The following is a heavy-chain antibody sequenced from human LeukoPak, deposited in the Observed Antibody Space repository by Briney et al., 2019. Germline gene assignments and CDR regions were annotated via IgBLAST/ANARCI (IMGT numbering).Heavy chain of an antibody. CDR1: GGSISSYY. CDR3: ARQSRSLNWFDP. V-gene: IGHV4-59*08. CDR2: IYYSGST. Sequence: SETLSLTCTVSGGSISSYYWSWIRQPPGKGLEGIGYIYYSGSTSYNPSLKSRVTISVDTSKNQFSLKLSSVTAADTAVYYCARQSRSLNWFDPWGQGTLVTVSS. J-gene: IGHJ5*02. D-gene: IGHD3-16*01.